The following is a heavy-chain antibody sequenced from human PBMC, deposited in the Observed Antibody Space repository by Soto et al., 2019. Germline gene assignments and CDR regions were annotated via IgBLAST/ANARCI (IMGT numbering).Heavy chain of an antibody. CDR1: GYTFTSYA. Sequence: ASVKVSCKASGYTFTSYAMHWVRQAPGQRLEWMGWINAGNGNTKYSQKFQGRVTITRDTSASTAYMELSSLRSEDTAVYYCARDRPAYCSSTSCYRGNNWFDPWGQGTLVTVSS. J-gene: IGHJ5*02. D-gene: IGHD2-2*01. V-gene: IGHV1-3*01. CDR2: INAGNGNT. CDR3: ARDRPAYCSSTSCYRGNNWFDP.